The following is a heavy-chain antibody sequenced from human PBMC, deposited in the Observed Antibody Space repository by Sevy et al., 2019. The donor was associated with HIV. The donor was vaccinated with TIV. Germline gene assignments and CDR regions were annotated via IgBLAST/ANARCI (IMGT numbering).Heavy chain of an antibody. Sequence: GGSLRLSCAASGFTFSSYGMSWVRQAPGKGLEWVSAISGSGGSTYYADSVKGRFTISRDNSKNTLYLQMNSLRAEDTAVYYCAKDREWLWFGEADVWGKGTTVTVSS. CDR1: GFTFSSYG. J-gene: IGHJ6*04. CDR2: ISGSGGST. D-gene: IGHD3-10*01. V-gene: IGHV3-23*01. CDR3: AKDREWLWFGEADV.